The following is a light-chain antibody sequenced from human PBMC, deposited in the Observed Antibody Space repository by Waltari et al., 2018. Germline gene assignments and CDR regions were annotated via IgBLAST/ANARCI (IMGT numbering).Light chain of an antibody. V-gene: IGLV1-47*01. Sequence: QSVLTQPPSASGAPGPRVTISCSGSSSNIGSNFVYWYQQLPGTAPKLLIYRNNQRPSGVPDRFSGSKSGTSASLAISGLRSEDEAHYYCAAWDDSLEEVFGGGTKLTVL. CDR3: AAWDDSLEEV. CDR2: RNN. J-gene: IGLJ2*01. CDR1: SSNIGSNF.